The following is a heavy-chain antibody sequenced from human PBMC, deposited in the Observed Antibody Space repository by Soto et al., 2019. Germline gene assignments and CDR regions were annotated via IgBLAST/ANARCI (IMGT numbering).Heavy chain of an antibody. CDR3: ARLLTEGATFREDAFDL. V-gene: IGHV1-18*01. J-gene: IGHJ3*01. Sequence: QVQLVQSGGDVKTPGASVKVSCTTFRYTFTSHGIGWVRQAPGQGLEWMGWISNYNGKTDYAQKFQGRVTMTADTLTSTVNMELRSLRSDDTAVYYCARLLTEGATFREDAFDLWGQGTKVTVSS. CDR1: RYTFTSHG. D-gene: IGHD1-26*01. CDR2: ISNYNGKT.